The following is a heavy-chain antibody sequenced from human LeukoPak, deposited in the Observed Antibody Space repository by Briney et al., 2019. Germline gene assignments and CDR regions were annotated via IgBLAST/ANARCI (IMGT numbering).Heavy chain of an antibody. Sequence: PGGSLRLSCAASGFTFSSYWMHWVRQAPGKGLVWVSRINSDGSSTSYADSVKGRFTISRDNAKNTLYLQMNSLRAEDTAVYYCAREGITYGAFDIWGQGTMVTVSS. V-gene: IGHV3-74*01. J-gene: IGHJ3*02. D-gene: IGHD3-10*01. CDR3: AREGITYGAFDI. CDR1: GFTFSSYW. CDR2: INSDGSST.